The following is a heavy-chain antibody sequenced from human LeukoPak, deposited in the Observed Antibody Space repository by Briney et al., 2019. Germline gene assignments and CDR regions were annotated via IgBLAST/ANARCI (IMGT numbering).Heavy chain of an antibody. CDR1: GGSFSGYY. CDR2: INHSGST. D-gene: IGHD1-7*01. J-gene: IGHJ6*03. CDR3: ARNQLELLYYYYYYMDV. V-gene: IGHV4-34*01. Sequence: ASETLSLTCAVYGGSFSGYYWSWIRQPPGKGLEWIGEINHSGSTNYNPSLKSRVTISVDTSKNQFSLKLSSVTAADTAVYYCARNQLELLYYYYYYMDVWGKGTTVTVPS.